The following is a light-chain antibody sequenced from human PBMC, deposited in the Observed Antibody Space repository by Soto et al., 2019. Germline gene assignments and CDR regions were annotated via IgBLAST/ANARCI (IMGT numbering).Light chain of an antibody. Sequence: EIVLTQSPGTLSVYLGDRATLSCRASQIIRSSYLAWYQQKPGQAPRLLFYGASNRATGIPDRFSGSGSGTDFTLTISRLEPEDFAVYYCQQYGRSPPWTFGQGTKVEIK. V-gene: IGKV3-20*01. CDR3: QQYGRSPPWT. J-gene: IGKJ1*01. CDR1: QIIRSSY. CDR2: GAS.